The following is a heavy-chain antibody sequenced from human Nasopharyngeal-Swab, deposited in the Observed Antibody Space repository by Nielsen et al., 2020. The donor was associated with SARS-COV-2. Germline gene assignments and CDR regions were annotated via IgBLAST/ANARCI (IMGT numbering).Heavy chain of an antibody. Sequence: GRSLRLSWAASGFTFSSYWMSWVRQAPGKGLEWVANIKQDGSEKYYVDSVKGRFTISRDNAKNSLYLQMNSLRAEDTAVYYCARDPITMVQGGLNWFDPWGQGTLVTVSS. CDR2: IKQDGSEK. J-gene: IGHJ5*02. CDR3: ARDPITMVQGGLNWFDP. CDR1: GFTFSSYW. D-gene: IGHD3-10*01. V-gene: IGHV3-7*03.